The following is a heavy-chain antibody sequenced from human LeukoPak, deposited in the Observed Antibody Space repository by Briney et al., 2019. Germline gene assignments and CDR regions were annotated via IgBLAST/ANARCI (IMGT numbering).Heavy chain of an antibody. CDR1: GFTFSTYS. D-gene: IGHD6-19*01. CDR2: IKQDGSEK. CDR3: ASTIIAVAGTDY. J-gene: IGHJ4*02. Sequence: GGSLRLSCAASGFTFSTYSMSWVRQAPGKGLEWVANIKQDGSEKYYVDSVKGRFTISRDNAKNSLYLQMNSLRAEDTAVYYCASTIIAVAGTDYWGQGTLVTVSS. V-gene: IGHV3-7*01.